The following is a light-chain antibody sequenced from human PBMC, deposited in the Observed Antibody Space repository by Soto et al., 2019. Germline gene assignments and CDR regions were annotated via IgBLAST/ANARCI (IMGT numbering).Light chain of an antibody. CDR1: SSDVGGYKY. CDR3: SSYTSSSTRV. J-gene: IGLJ1*01. CDR2: DVS. V-gene: IGLV2-14*01. Sequence: QSALTQPASVSGSPGQSITISCTGTSSDVGGYKYVSWYQQHPGEAPKLMIYDVSNRPSGVSNRFSGSKSGNTASLTISGLQAEDEADYYCSSYTSSSTRVFGTGTKLTGL.